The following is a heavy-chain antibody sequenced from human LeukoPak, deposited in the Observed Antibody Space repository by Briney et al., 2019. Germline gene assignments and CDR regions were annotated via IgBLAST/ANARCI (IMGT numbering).Heavy chain of an antibody. Sequence: ASVKVSCKASGGTFGTYGVSWVRQAPGQGLEWMGRIIPLFGTVNYAQTFQGRVTITADESTSTVYLEVSSLRSEDTAVYYCARDRGTTGSFYFDYWGQGTLVTVSS. CDR3: ARDRGTTGSFYFDY. CDR1: GGTFGTYG. CDR2: IIPLFGTV. D-gene: IGHD4-11*01. J-gene: IGHJ4*02. V-gene: IGHV1-69*13.